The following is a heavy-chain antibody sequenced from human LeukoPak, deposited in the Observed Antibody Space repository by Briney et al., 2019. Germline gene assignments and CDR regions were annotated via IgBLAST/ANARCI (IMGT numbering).Heavy chain of an antibody. CDR1: GFTFSSYW. CDR2: IKQDGSEK. CDR3: ARDEPLGYCTNGVCYTAALNVY. J-gene: IGHJ4*02. Sequence: GGSLRLSCAASGFTFSSYWMSWVRQAPGKGLEWVANIKQDGSEKYYVDSVKGRFTISRDNAKNSLYLQMNSLRAEDTAVYYCARDEPLGYCTNGVCYTAALNVYWGQGTLVTVSS. V-gene: IGHV3-7*03. D-gene: IGHD2-8*01.